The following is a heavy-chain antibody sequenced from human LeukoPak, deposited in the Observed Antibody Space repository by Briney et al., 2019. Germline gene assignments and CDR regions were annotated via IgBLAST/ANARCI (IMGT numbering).Heavy chain of an antibody. V-gene: IGHV3-21*01. CDR2: ISSSSSYI. CDR1: GFTFSSYS. CDR3: ARDWQQLVRGAFDI. Sequence: PGGSLRPSCAASGFTFSSYSMNWVRQAPGKGLEWVSSISSSSSYIYYADSVKGRFTISRDNAKNSLYLQMNSLRAEDTAVYYCARDWQQLVRGAFDIWGQGTMVTVSS. D-gene: IGHD6-13*01. J-gene: IGHJ3*02.